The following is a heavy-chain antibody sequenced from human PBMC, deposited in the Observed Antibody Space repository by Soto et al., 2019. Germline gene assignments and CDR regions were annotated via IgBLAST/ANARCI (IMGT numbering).Heavy chain of an antibody. D-gene: IGHD2-8*02. V-gene: IGHV4-34*01. CDR3: ARDKITGLFDY. Sequence: PSETLSLTCAVYGGSFSGYDWTWIRQPPGTGLERIGEINHSGSSNYNPSIKSRVTKSVDTSKNQLSLKLTSVTAADTAVYYCARDKITGLFDYWGQGTLVTVSS. CDR2: INHSGSS. CDR1: GGSFSGYD. J-gene: IGHJ4*02.